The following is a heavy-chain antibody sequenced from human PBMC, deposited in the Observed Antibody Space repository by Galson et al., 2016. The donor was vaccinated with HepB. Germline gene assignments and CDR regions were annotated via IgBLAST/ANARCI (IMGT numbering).Heavy chain of an antibody. CDR3: ARGTGTGGYFDY. CDR1: GYTFTSYY. J-gene: IGHJ4*02. Sequence: SVKASCKASGYTFTSYYMHWVRQAPGQGLEWMGIINPSGGSTSYAQKFQGRVTVTRDTSTSTVYMGLSSLRSEDTAVYYCARGTGTGGYFDYWGQGTLVTVSS. D-gene: IGHD3/OR15-3a*01. V-gene: IGHV1-46*01. CDR2: INPSGGST.